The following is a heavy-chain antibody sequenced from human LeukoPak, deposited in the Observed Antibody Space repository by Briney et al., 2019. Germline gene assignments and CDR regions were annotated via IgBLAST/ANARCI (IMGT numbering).Heavy chain of an antibody. CDR1: GGTFSSYA. V-gene: IGHV1-69*13. D-gene: IGHD3-22*01. CDR2: IIPIFGTA. Sequence: ASVKVSCKASGGTFSSYAISWVRQAPGQGLEWMGRIIPIFGTANYAQKFQGRVTITADESTSTAYMELGSLRSEDTAVYYCARVGYYYDSTRTGFDYWGQGTLVTVSS. CDR3: ARVGYYYDSTRTGFDY. J-gene: IGHJ4*02.